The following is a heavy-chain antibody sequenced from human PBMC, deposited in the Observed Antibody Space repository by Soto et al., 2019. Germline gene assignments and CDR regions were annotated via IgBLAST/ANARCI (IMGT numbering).Heavy chain of an antibody. V-gene: IGHV4-31*03. CDR2: IYYSGST. CDR1: GGSISSGGYY. J-gene: IGHJ5*02. Sequence: QVQLQESGPGLVKPSQTLSLTCTVSGGSISSGGYYWSWIRQHPGKGLEWIGYIYYSGSTYYNPSLESRFTISVATSKNQFSRKLSSVPAADTAVYYCARTSYDSSGTAADPWGQGTLVTVSS. D-gene: IGHD3-22*01. CDR3: ARTSYDSSGTAADP.